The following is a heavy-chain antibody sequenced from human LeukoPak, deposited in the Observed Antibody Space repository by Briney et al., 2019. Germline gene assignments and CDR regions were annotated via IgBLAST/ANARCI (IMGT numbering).Heavy chain of an antibody. J-gene: IGHJ4*02. CDR2: INPNSGGT. V-gene: IGHV1-2*02. CDR3: AINFGSCWWYYFDY. CDR1: GYTFTGYY. D-gene: IGHD6-19*01. Sequence: ASVKVSCKASGYTFTGYYMHWVRQAPGQGLEWMGWINPNSGGTNYAQKFQGRVTMTRDTSISTAYMELSRLRSDDTAVYYCAINFGSCWWYYFDYWGQGTLVTVSS.